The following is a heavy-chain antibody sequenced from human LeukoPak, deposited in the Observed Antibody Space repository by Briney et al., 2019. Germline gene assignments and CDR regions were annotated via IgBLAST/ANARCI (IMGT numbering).Heavy chain of an antibody. CDR1: GFTFSSYA. Sequence: GGSLRLSCAASGFTFSSYAMSRVRQAPGKGLEWVSAISGSGGSTYYADSVKGRFTISRDNAKNSLYLQMNSLRAEDTAVYYCAREVGATTRPFDYWGQGTLVTVSS. J-gene: IGHJ4*02. CDR2: ISGSGGST. CDR3: AREVGATTRPFDY. D-gene: IGHD1-26*01. V-gene: IGHV3-23*01.